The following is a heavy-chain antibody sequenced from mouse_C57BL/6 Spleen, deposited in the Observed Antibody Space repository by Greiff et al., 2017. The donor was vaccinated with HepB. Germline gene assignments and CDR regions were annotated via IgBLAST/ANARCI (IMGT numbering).Heavy chain of an antibody. D-gene: IGHD1-2*01. J-gene: IGHJ3*01. CDR2: ISGGGGNT. Sequence: EVQLVESGGGLVKPGGSLTLSCAASGFTFSSYTMSWVRQTPEKRLGWVATISGGGGNTYYPDSVKGRFTISRDNAKNTLYLQMSSLRSEDTALYYCARLLHDDVNAYWGQGTLVTVSA. CDR1: GFTFSSYT. V-gene: IGHV5-9*01. CDR3: ARLLHDDVNAY.